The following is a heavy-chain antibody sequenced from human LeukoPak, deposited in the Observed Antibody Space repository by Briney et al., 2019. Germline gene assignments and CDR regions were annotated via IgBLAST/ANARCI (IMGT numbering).Heavy chain of an antibody. CDR1: GFTFSSYG. J-gene: IGHJ4*02. CDR3: ARDSGSYYGSYYFDY. Sequence: GGSLRLSCAASGFTFSSYGMHWVRQAPGKGLVWVSRINTDGSSTSYADSVKGRFTISRDNAKNTLYLQMNSLRAEDTAVYYCARDSGSYYGSYYFDYWGQGTLVTVSS. D-gene: IGHD1-26*01. V-gene: IGHV3-74*01. CDR2: INTDGSST.